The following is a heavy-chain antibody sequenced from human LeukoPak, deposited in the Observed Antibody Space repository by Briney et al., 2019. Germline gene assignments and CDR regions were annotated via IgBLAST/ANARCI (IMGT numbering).Heavy chain of an antibody. CDR1: GFTFDDHG. CDR3: AKASAMIVVVSKHFDY. J-gene: IGHJ4*02. V-gene: IGHV3-20*04. Sequence: GGSLRLSCAASGFTFDDHGMSWVRQAPGKGLEWVSGIKWDGGRTGCADSVKGRFTISRDNSKNTLYLQMNSLRAEDTAVYYCAKASAMIVVVSKHFDYWGQGTLVTVSS. D-gene: IGHD3-22*01. CDR2: IKWDGGRT.